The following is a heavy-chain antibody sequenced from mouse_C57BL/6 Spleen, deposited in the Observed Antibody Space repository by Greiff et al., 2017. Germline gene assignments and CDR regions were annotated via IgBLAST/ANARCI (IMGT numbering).Heavy chain of an antibody. D-gene: IGHD1-1*01. CDR1: GFTFSDYG. CDR2: ISSGSSTI. Sequence: EVKVEESGGGLVKPGGSLKLSCAASGFTFSDYGMHWVRQAPEKGLEWVAYISSGSSTIYYADTVKGRFTISRDNAKNTLFLQMTSLRSEDTAMXYCARRGLRFSYFDYWGQGTTLTVSS. V-gene: IGHV5-17*01. J-gene: IGHJ2*01. CDR3: ARRGLRFSYFDY.